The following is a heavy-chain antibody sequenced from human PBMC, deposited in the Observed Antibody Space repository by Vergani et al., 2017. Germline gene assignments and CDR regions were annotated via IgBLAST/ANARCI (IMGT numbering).Heavy chain of an antibody. CDR1: GFTFSSYA. CDR3: ARRPLPRDGYNDFGDY. J-gene: IGHJ4*02. D-gene: IGHD5-24*01. V-gene: IGHV3-23*03. Sequence: EVQLLESGGGLVQPGGSLRLSCAASGFTFSSYAMSWVRQAPGKGLEWVSVIYSGGSSTYYADSVKGRFTISRDNSKNTLYLQMNSLRAEDTAVYYCARRPLPRDGYNDFGDYWGQGTLVTVSS. CDR2: IYSGGSST.